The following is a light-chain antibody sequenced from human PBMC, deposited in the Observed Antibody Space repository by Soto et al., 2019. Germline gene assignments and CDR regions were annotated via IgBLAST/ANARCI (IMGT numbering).Light chain of an antibody. J-gene: IGLJ1*01. CDR1: SSDVGGYIH. V-gene: IGLV2-14*01. CDR3: SSYSSSSTPYV. CDR2: EVS. Sequence: QSALTQPASVSGSPGQSITISCTGTSSDVGGYIHVSWYQQHPGKAPKLIIYEVSNRPSGVSNRFSGSKSGNTASLAISGLQAEDEADYYCSSYSSSSTPYVFGTGTKLTVL.